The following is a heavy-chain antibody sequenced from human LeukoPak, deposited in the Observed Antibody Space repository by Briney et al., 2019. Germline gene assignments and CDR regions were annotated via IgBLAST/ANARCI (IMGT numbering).Heavy chain of an antibody. CDR1: GYTFTSYY. Sequence: GASVKVSCKASGYTFTSYYMHWVRQAPGQGLEWMGIINPSGGSTSYAQKFQGRVTMTRDMSTSTVCMELSSLRSEDTAVYYCARARGSSLAYGYWGQGTLVTVSS. CDR2: INPSGGST. V-gene: IGHV1-46*01. D-gene: IGHD1-26*01. J-gene: IGHJ4*02. CDR3: ARARGSSLAYGY.